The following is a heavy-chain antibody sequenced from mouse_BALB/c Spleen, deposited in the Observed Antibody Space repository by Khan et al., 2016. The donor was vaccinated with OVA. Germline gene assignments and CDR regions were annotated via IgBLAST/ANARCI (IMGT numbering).Heavy chain of an antibody. CDR2: INTYTGEP. Sequence: QIQLVQSGPELKKPGETVKISCKASGYTLTNYGMNWVKQAPGKGLKWMGWINTYTGEPTYAEDFKGRIAFSLETSASTAYLQINNLKNEDTATYFCARSNGNYWFAYWGQETLVTVSA. CDR1: GYTLTNYG. D-gene: IGHD2-1*01. CDR3: ARSNGNYWFAY. V-gene: IGHV9-3-1*01. J-gene: IGHJ3*01.